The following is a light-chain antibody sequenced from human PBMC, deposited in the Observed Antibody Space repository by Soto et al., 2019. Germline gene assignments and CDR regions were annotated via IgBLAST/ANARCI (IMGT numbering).Light chain of an antibody. J-gene: IGKJ4*01. CDR2: KAS. CDR1: QGISNY. CDR3: QQYKSYPLT. V-gene: IGKV1-5*03. Sequence: DIQMTQSPSSLSASVGDRVTITCRASQGISNYLACYQRKPGKVPDLLIYKASSLESGVPSRFSGSGSGTEFTLAISNLQADDFATYYCQQYKSYPLTFGGGTKVDIK.